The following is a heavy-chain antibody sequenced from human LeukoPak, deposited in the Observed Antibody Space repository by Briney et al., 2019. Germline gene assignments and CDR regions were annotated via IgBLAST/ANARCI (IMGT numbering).Heavy chain of an antibody. CDR2: IKSKTDGGTA. V-gene: IGHV3-15*01. CDR1: GFSFMNAW. D-gene: IGHD4-23*01. CDR3: NTWTSAGNSLFDN. J-gene: IGHJ4*02. Sequence: GGSLRLSCAASGFSFMNAWMIWVRQAPGKGLEWVGRIKSKTDGGTADYAAPVKGRFTISRDDSKTTLYLQMDSLKTEDTAVYYCNTWTSAGNSLFDNWGQGTLVTVSS.